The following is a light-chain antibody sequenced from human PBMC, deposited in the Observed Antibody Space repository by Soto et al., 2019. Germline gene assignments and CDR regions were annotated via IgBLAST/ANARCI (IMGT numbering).Light chain of an antibody. CDR2: AAS. Sequence: DIQMTQSPSSLSASVLEIVTITCRASQSISSYLNWYQQKPGKAPKLLIYAASTLQFGVPSRFSGSGSGTDFTLTISSLQPEDFATYYCQQSYRSPTFGQGTKVDIK. J-gene: IGKJ1*01. CDR3: QQSYRSPT. CDR1: QSISSY. V-gene: IGKV1-39*01.